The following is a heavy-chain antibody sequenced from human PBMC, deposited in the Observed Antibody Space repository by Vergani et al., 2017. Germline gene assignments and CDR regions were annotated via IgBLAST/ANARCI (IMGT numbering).Heavy chain of an antibody. J-gene: IGHJ4*02. CDR3: AREMGRGYYGSGSYYNTLDY. CDR1: GFTFSSYW. CDR2: IKQDGSEK. Sequence: EVQLVESGGGLVQPGGSLRLSCAASGFTFSSYWMSWVRQAPGKGLEWVANIKQDGSEKYYVDSVKGRFTISRDNAKNSLYLQMNSLRAEATAVYCCAREMGRGYYGSGSYYNTLDYWGQGTLVTVSS. V-gene: IGHV3-7*01. D-gene: IGHD3-10*01.